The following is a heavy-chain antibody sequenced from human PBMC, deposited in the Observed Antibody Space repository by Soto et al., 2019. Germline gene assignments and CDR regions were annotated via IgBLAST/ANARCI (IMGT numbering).Heavy chain of an antibody. CDR2: IYWNDDK. CDR3: VNSRHSSPSDK. J-gene: IGHJ4*02. CDR1: GFSLSTFGMG. V-gene: IGHV2-5*01. Sequence: QITLKESGPTLVKPTQTLTLTCTFSGFSLSTFGMGVGWIRQPPGKAMEWLALIYWNDDKRYSPSLKSRLTITKDTSKNLVVLKMTNMDPVDTATYYCVNSRHSSPSDKWGQGTLVTVSS. D-gene: IGHD5-18*01.